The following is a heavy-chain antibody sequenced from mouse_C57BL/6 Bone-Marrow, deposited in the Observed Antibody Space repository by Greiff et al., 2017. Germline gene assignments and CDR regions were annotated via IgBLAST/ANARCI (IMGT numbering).Heavy chain of an antibody. CDR3: EREGGGWFAY. J-gene: IGHJ3*01. Sequence: QVQLKESGAELARPGASVKLSCKASGYTFTSYGISWVKQRTGQGLEWIGEIYPRSGNTYYNEKFKGKATLTADKSSSTAYMELRSLTSEDSAVYFCEREGGGWFAYWGQGTLVTVSA. V-gene: IGHV1-81*01. CDR1: GYTFTSYG. CDR2: IYPRSGNT.